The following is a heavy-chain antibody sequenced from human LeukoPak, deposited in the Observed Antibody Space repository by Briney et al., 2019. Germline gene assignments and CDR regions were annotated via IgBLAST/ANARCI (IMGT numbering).Heavy chain of an antibody. Sequence: SETLSLTCTVSGGSISSGDYYWSWIRQPPGKGLEWIGYIYYSGSTYYNPSLKSRATISVDTSKNQFSLKLSSVTAADTAVYYCARVSGAAFPFIDYWGQGTLVTVSS. J-gene: IGHJ4*02. CDR3: ARVSGAAFPFIDY. D-gene: IGHD3-10*01. V-gene: IGHV4-30-4*01. CDR2: IYYSGST. CDR1: GGSISSGDYY.